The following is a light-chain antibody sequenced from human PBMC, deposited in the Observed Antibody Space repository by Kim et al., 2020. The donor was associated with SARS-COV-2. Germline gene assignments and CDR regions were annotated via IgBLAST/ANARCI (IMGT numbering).Light chain of an antibody. CDR1: KIGNKN. CDR2: RDR. J-gene: IGLJ2*01. CDR3: QVWDSNAVV. Sequence: SYELTQPLSVSVGVGQTARITCGGNKIGNKNVHWYQQKPGQAPVRVIYRDRNRPSGIPERFSGSNSGNTATLTISGAQAGDEADYYCQVWDSNAVVFGGGTQLTVL. V-gene: IGLV3-9*01.